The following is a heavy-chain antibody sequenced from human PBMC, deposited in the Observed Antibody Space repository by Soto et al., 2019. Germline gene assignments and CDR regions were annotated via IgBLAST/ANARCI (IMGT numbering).Heavy chain of an antibody. CDR1: GGSFSCYY. V-gene: IGHV4-34*01. J-gene: IGHJ4*02. CDR3: ACFKLWSGYFDY. Sequence: SETLSLTCAVYGGSFSCYYWIWIRQPPGKGLEWIGEINHSGSTNYNPSLKSRVTISVDTSKNQFSLKLSSVTAADTAVYYCACFKLWSGYFDYWGQGTLVTVSS. D-gene: IGHD3-3*01. CDR2: INHSGST.